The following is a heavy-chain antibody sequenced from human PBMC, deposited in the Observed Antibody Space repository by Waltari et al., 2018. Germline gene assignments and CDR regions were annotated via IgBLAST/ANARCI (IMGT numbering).Heavy chain of an antibody. V-gene: IGHV3-7*01. CDR2: IKQHGSGK. J-gene: IGHJ3*02. CDR1: AVXXXXXX. D-gene: IGHD3-3*01. Sequence: EVQLVESGGGLVQPGGSLRLARAASAVXXXXXXXXWIRQAERQGLGGVAYIKQHGSGKCNVDSVKGRFTVSRDNAKNSLCLEMNSLGAEETAVYYCARVMAREYYDFWRCYEGGNAFDIWGQGTMVTVSS. CDR3: ARVMAREYYDFWRCYEGGNAFDI.